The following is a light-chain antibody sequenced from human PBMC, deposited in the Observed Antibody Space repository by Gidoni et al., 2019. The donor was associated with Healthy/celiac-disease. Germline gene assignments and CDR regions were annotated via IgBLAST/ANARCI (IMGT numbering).Light chain of an antibody. V-gene: IGKV1-39*01. Sequence: DIQMTQSPSFLSASVGDRVTITCRASQSISSYLNWYQQKPGKAPKLLIYAASSLQSGVPSRFSGSGSGTDFTLTISSLQPEDFATYYCQQSYSNLLTFGGGTKVEIK. CDR2: AAS. J-gene: IGKJ4*01. CDR3: QQSYSNLLT. CDR1: QSISSY.